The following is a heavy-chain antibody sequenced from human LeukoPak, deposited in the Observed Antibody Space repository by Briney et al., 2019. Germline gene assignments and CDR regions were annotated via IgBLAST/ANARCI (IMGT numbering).Heavy chain of an antibody. CDR3: ARLICIAAAGIFWFDP. D-gene: IGHD6-13*01. J-gene: IGHJ5*02. CDR2: IKQDGSEK. CDR1: GFTFSSYW. V-gene: IGHV3-7*01. Sequence: AGGSLRLSCAASGFTFSSYWMSWVRQAPGKGLEWVANIKQDGSEKYYVDSVKGRFTISRDKAKNSLYLQMNSLRAEDTAVYYCARLICIAAAGIFWFDPWGQGTLVTVSS.